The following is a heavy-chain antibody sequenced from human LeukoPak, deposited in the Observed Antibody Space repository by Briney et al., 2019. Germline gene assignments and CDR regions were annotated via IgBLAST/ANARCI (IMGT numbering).Heavy chain of an antibody. J-gene: IGHJ5*01. V-gene: IGHV4-34*01. CDR3: ARDRWLDF. Sequence: SETLSLTCAVYGGSFSGYYWSWIRQPPGKGLEWIGEINHSGSTNYNPSLTSRVTISVDTSKNQFSLKLSSVTAADTTVYYCARDRWLDFWGQGTLVTVSS. CDR2: INHSGST. CDR1: GGSFSGYY.